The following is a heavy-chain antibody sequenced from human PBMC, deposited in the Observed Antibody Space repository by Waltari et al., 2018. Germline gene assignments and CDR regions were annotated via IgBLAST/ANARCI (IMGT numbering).Heavy chain of an antibody. CDR1: GLTFSSYV. Sequence: QVHLVESGGGVVQPGRCLRLSCVVSGLTFSSYVLHWVRQAPGKGLEWVAIISYDGSNKYYGDSVKGRFTISRDNSNNTLYLRMNSLRPEDTAVYYCAKGRRNELQGLSYFDSWGQGTLVTVSS. D-gene: IGHD1-7*01. CDR2: ISYDGSNK. J-gene: IGHJ4*02. V-gene: IGHV3-30*18. CDR3: AKGRRNELQGLSYFDS.